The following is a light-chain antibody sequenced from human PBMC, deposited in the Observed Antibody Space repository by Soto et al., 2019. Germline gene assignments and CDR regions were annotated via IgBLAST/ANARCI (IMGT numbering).Light chain of an antibody. CDR2: GAS. Sequence: DIPMTQSPASVSASLGDRVSITCRASQDIRSWVAWHQQKPGEAPKLLIYGASSLQSGVPSRFSGSRSGTHFTLTISSLQPEDSATYYCQQTNSFPITFGQGTRLDLK. J-gene: IGKJ5*01. V-gene: IGKV1D-12*01. CDR1: QDIRSW. CDR3: QQTNSFPIT.